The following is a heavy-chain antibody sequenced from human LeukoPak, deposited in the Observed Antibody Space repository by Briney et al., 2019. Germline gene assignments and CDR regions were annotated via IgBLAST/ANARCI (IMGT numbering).Heavy chain of an antibody. CDR2: IYYSGST. CDR1: GGSISSSSYY. D-gene: IGHD4-17*01. Sequence: PSETLSLTCTVSGGSISSSSYYWGWIRQPPGKGLEWIGNIYYSGSTYYNPSLKSRVTISVDTSKNQFSLKLSSVTAADTAVYYCARRGRDYGDYPTYFDYWGQGTLVTVSS. CDR3: ARRGRDYGDYPTYFDY. V-gene: IGHV4-39*01. J-gene: IGHJ4*02.